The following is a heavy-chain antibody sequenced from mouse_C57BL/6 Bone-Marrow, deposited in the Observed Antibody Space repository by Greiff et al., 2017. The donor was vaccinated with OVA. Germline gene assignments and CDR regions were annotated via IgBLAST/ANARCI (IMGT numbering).Heavy chain of an antibody. J-gene: IGHJ1*03. V-gene: IGHV1-80*01. CDR1: GYAFSSYW. D-gene: IGHD1-1*01. Sequence: QVQLQQSGAELVKPGASVKISCKASGYAFSSYWMNWVKQRPGKGLEWIGQIYPGDGDPNSNGKFKGKATLTADKSSSTAYMQLSSLTSEDSAVYFCARRYGRSHYWYFDVWGTGTTVTVSS. CDR2: IYPGDGDP. CDR3: ARRYGRSHYWYFDV.